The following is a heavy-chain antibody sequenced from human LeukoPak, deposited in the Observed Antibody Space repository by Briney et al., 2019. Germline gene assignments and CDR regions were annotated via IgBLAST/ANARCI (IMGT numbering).Heavy chain of an antibody. Sequence: PGRSLRLSCAASGFTFSSYAMHWVRQAPGKGLEWVAVISYDGSNKYYADSVKGRFTISRDNSKNTLYLQMNSLRAEDTAVYYCARDISGWYSGGYFRMDVWGQGTTVTVSS. V-gene: IGHV3-30-3*01. CDR1: GFTFSSYA. CDR2: ISYDGSNK. J-gene: IGHJ6*02. D-gene: IGHD6-19*01. CDR3: ARDISGWYSGGYFRMDV.